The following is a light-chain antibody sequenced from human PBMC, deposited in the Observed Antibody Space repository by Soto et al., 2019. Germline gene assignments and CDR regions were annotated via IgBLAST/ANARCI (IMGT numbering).Light chain of an antibody. CDR2: DAS. J-gene: IGKJ4*01. Sequence: EIVLTQSPGTLSLSPGERATLSCRASQSVGNNYLAWYQQKPGQAPRFLIYDASSRATGIPDRFSGSGSGTDFTLTISRLEPEDFAVYYCQQYGSTPLTFVGGTQVEIK. CDR1: QSVGNNY. V-gene: IGKV3-20*01. CDR3: QQYGSTPLT.